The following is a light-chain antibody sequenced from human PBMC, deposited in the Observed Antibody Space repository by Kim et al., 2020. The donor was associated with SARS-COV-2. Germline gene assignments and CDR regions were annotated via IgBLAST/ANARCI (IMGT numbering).Light chain of an antibody. Sequence: DIQMTQSPSTLSASVGDRVTITCRASQSISSWLAWYRQKPGQAPKLLIYNASSLESGVPSRFSGSGSGTEFTLTISSLQPDDFATYYCQQYNSYPCTFGQGTKVDIK. J-gene: IGKJ1*01. CDR2: NAS. CDR1: QSISSW. V-gene: IGKV1-5*03. CDR3: QQYNSYPCT.